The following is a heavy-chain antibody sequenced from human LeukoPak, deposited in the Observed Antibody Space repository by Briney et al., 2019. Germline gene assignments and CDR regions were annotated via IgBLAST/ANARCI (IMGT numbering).Heavy chain of an antibody. V-gene: IGHV4-61*08. CDR2: IYYSGST. D-gene: IGHD3-9*01. J-gene: IGHJ4*02. CDR1: GGSISSGGYS. CDR3: ARAESGYFDWLLLDY. Sequence: SETLSLTCAVSGGSISSGGYSWSWIRQPPGKGLEWIGYIYYSGSTNYNPSLKSRVTISVDTSKNQFSLKLSSVTAADTAVYYCARAESGYFDWLLLDYWGQGTLVTVSS.